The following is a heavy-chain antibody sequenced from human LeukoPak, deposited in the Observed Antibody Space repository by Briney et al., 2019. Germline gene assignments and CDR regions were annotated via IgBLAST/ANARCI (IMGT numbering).Heavy chain of an antibody. Sequence: SETLSLTCIISGGSISSSKYYWGWIRQPPGKGLEWIGTIFTIGITHYNPSLKSRVTISVDTSKNQFSLKLSSVTAADTAVYYCSRDETYSSDWQSNHYYYYMDVWGKGTTVTVSS. CDR3: SRDETYSSDWQSNHYYYYMDV. J-gene: IGHJ6*03. V-gene: IGHV4-39*07. D-gene: IGHD6-19*01. CDR1: GGSISSSKYY. CDR2: IFTIGIT.